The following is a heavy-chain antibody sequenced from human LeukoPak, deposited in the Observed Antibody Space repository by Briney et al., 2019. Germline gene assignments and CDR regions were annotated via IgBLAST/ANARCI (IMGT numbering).Heavy chain of an antibody. CDR2: IDPSDSYT. V-gene: IGHV5-10-1*01. CDR3: ARHCSGGSCYSDY. J-gene: IGHJ4*02. D-gene: IGHD2-15*01. CDR1: GYSFTSYW. Sequence: PGESLLISCKGSGYSFTSYWISWVRQLPGKGLEWMGRIDPSDSYTNYSPSFQGHVTISADKSISTAYLQWSSPKASDTAMYYCARHCSGGSCYSDYWGQGTLVTVSS.